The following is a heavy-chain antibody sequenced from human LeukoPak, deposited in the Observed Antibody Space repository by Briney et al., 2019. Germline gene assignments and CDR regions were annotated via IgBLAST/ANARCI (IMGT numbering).Heavy chain of an antibody. J-gene: IGHJ4*02. CDR2: VFYTGTT. V-gene: IGHV4-39*01. Sequence: SETLSLTCTVSGVSIISSNYYWGWFRQPPGKGLGWIASVFYTGTTRHNPSLKSRVTISVDTSKNEFSLNLSSVTAEDTAMYYCARRLGSSADGILKYYFDYWGQGTLVTVSS. CDR3: ARRLGSSADGILKYYFDY. CDR1: GVSIISSNYY. D-gene: IGHD6-13*01.